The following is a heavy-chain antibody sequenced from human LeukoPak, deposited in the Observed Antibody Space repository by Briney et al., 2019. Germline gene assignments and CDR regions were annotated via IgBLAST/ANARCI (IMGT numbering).Heavy chain of an antibody. D-gene: IGHD6-13*01. CDR2: IYYSGST. V-gene: IGHV4-59*01. Sequence: SETLSLTCSVSGGSINSFYWVWIRQSPGKGLEWIGYIYYSGSTHYNPSLKSRVTISADRSRNQFSLRLKSVTAADTAVYYCARDLQGSSWSFDPWGQGTLVTVSS. CDR1: GGSINSFY. J-gene: IGHJ5*02. CDR3: ARDLQGSSWSFDP.